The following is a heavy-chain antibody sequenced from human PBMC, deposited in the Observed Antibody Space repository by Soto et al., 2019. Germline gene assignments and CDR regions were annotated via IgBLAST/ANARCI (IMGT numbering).Heavy chain of an antibody. J-gene: IGHJ6*02. V-gene: IGHV3-11*01. Sequence: QVQLVESGGGLMKPGRSLRLSCSASGFTFRDYYMSWIRQAPGKGLEWVSHISSSGSTTYYADSVKGRFTSSRDNAKNSLLLQMNSLRAEDTAVYYCARVVTTVTNRYYALDVWGQGTTVTVSS. CDR1: GFTFRDYY. CDR3: ARVVTTVTNRYYALDV. CDR2: ISSSGSTT. D-gene: IGHD4-17*01.